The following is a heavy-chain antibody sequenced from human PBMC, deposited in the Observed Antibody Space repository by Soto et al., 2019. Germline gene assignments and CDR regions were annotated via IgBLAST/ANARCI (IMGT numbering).Heavy chain of an antibody. J-gene: IGHJ4*02. Sequence: ASVKVSCKASGYTFTSYGISWVRQAPGQGLEWMGWISAYNGNTNYAQKLQGRVTMTTDTSTSTAYMELRSLRSDGTAVYYCARVSEWELAGGFDYWGQGTLVTVSS. CDR1: GYTFTSYG. D-gene: IGHD1-26*01. CDR3: ARVSEWELAGGFDY. V-gene: IGHV1-18*04. CDR2: ISAYNGNT.